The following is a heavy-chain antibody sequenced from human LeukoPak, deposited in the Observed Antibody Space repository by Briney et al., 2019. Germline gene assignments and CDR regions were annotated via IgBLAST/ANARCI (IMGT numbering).Heavy chain of an antibody. CDR2: ISGSGGYT. Sequence: GGSLRLSCAASGFTFSSYAMSWVRQAPGKGLEWVSAISGSGGYTHYADPVKGRFTISRDNAKNSLYLQMNSLRAEDTAVYYCATEANSGSIHRFDCWGQGTLITVSS. V-gene: IGHV3-23*01. CDR1: GFTFSSYA. J-gene: IGHJ4*02. CDR3: ATEANSGSIHRFDC. D-gene: IGHD3-10*01.